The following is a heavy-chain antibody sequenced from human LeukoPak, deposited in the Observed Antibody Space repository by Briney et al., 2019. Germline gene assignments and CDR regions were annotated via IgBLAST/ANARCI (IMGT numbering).Heavy chain of an antibody. Sequence: GGSLRLSCAASGFTFSSYSMNWVRQAPGKGLEWVSSITRSNYIYYADSVKGRFTISRDNAKNSLYLQMNSLRAEDTAVYYCARAKRNGFDIWGQGTMVTVSS. CDR2: ITRSNYI. V-gene: IGHV3-21*01. CDR1: GFTFSSYS. J-gene: IGHJ3*02. CDR3: ARAKRNGFDI.